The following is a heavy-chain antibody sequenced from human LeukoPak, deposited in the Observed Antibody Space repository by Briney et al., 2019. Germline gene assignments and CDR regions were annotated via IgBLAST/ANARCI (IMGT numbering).Heavy chain of an antibody. CDR2: IIPIFGTA. J-gene: IGHJ5*02. Sequence: SVKVSCKASRGTFSSYAISWVRQAPGQGVEWMGRIIPIFGTANYAQKFQGRVTITTDESTSTAYMELSSLRSEDTAVYYCARIKDNWFDPWGQGTLVTVSS. V-gene: IGHV1-69*05. CDR1: RGTFSSYA. D-gene: IGHD3-16*01. CDR3: ARIKDNWFDP.